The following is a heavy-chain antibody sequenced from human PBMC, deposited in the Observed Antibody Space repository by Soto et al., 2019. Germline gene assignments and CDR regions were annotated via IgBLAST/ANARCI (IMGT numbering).Heavy chain of an antibody. CDR2: ISAYNGNT. J-gene: IGHJ5*02. CDR3: ARSPVAGIDNWFDP. CDR1: GYTXTSYG. V-gene: IGHV1-18*01. D-gene: IGHD6-19*01. Sequence: SXKVSFKASGYTXTSYGISWVRQAPGQGLEWMGWISAYNGNTNYAQKLQGRVTMTTDTSTSTAYMELRSLRSDDTAVYYCARSPVAGIDNWFDPWGQGTLGTVSS.